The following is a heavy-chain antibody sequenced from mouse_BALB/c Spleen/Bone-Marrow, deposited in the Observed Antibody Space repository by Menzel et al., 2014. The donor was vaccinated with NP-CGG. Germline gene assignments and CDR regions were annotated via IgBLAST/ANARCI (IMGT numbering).Heavy chain of an antibody. CDR1: GYTFTSYW. J-gene: IGHJ2*01. CDR2: INPNTGYT. D-gene: IGHD1-2*01. V-gene: IGHV1-7*01. Sequence: VQLVESGAELAKPGASVKMSCKASGYTFTSYWMHWVKQRSGQGLEWIGYINPNTGYTEYNQKFKDKATLTADKSSSTAYMQLSSLTSEDSAVYYCARAPLLRLRNYFDYWGQGTTLTVSS. CDR3: ARAPLLRLRNYFDY.